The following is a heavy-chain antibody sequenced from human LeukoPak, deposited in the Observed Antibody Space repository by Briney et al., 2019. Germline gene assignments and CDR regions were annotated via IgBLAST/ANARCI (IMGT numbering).Heavy chain of an antibody. Sequence: SETLSLTCAVYGGSFSGYYWSWIRQPPGKGLEWIGEINHSGSTNYNLSLKSRVTISVDTSKNQFSLKLSSVTAADTAVYYCASGPTTLKGTYNDDYWGQGTLVTVSS. CDR3: ASGPTTLKGTYNDDY. V-gene: IGHV4-34*01. CDR1: GGSFSGYY. D-gene: IGHD1-7*01. CDR2: INHSGST. J-gene: IGHJ4*02.